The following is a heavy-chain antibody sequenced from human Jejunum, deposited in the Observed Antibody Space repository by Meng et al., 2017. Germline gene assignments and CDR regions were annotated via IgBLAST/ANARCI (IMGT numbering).Heavy chain of an antibody. J-gene: IGHJ4*02. V-gene: IGHV4-61*01. D-gene: IGHD1-26*01. CDR3: ARVILYSGSYYFDS. CDR1: GDSVSSDNYY. CDR2: IYYSGST. Sequence: VQLEESGPGLVGPSETLSLTCTVSGDSVSSDNYYWSWIRQPPGKGLEWIGYIYYSGSTDHNPSLKSRVTMSVDTSRNQFSLNLSSVTAADTAVYYCARVILYSGSYYFDSWGQGTLVTVSS.